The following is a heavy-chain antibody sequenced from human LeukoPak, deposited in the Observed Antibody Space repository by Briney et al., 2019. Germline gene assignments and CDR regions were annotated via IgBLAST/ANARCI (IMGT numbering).Heavy chain of an antibody. V-gene: IGHV4-59*08. J-gene: IGHJ4*02. CDR3: ARLAHDYCSGGSCYLYYFDY. CDR2: IYYSGST. Sequence: SETLSLTCTVSGGSISSYYWCWIRQPPGKGLEWIGYIYYSGSTNYNPSLKSRVTISVDTSKNQFSLKLSSVTAADTAVYYCARLAHDYCSGGSCYLYYFDYWGQGTLVTVSS. CDR1: GGSISSYY. D-gene: IGHD2-15*01.